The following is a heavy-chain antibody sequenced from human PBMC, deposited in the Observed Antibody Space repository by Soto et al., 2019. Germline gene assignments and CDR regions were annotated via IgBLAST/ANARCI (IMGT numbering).Heavy chain of an antibody. V-gene: IGHV4-61*01. Sequence: QVQLQESGPGLVKPSETLSLTCTVSGGFVNSDTHSWSWIRQTPGKRLEWLGFIYSGGSTKNPSLRRRVTMSVDTSKNQFSLKLRSVIVADTAVYHCARFVRSCSATTCSTRADVWGQGITVTVSS. D-gene: IGHD2-2*01. CDR3: ARFVRSCSATTCSTRADV. CDR2: IYSGGST. J-gene: IGHJ6*02. CDR1: GGFVNSDTHS.